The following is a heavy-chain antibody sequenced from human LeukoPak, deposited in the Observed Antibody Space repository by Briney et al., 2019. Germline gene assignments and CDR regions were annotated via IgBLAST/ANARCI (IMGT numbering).Heavy chain of an antibody. D-gene: IGHD1-26*01. CDR2: ISSSSSTI. V-gene: IGHV3-48*01. Sequence: GGSLRLSCAASGFTFSSYSMNWVRQAPGKGLEWVSYISSSSSTIYYADSVKGRFTISRDNAKNSLYLQMSSLRAEDTAVYYCAREVEWEPSLAGGAFDIWGQGTMVTVSS. CDR1: GFTFSSYS. CDR3: AREVEWEPSLAGGAFDI. J-gene: IGHJ3*02.